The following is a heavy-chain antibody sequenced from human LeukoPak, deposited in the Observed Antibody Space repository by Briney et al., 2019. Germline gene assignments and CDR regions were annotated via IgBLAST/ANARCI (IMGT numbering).Heavy chain of an antibody. D-gene: IGHD3-10*01. CDR3: AKVFMATNYGSGSYNFNWFDP. CDR2: ISGSGGST. V-gene: IGHV3-23*01. J-gene: IGHJ5*02. Sequence: ETLSLTCSVSGDSISYFYWSWVRQAPGKGLEWVSAISGSGGSTYYADSVKGRFTISRDNSKNTLYLQMNSLRAEDTAVYYCAKVFMATNYGSGSYNFNWFDPWGQGTLVTVSS. CDR1: GDSISYFY.